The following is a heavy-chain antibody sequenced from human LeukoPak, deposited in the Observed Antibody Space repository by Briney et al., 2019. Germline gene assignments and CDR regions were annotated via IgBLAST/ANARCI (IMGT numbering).Heavy chain of an antibody. J-gene: IGHJ4*02. Sequence: ASVKVSCKASGYTFSNYGISWVRQAPGLGLEWMGWTSYNGNTNYAQEFPDRVTMTTDTSTTTAYMELRSLESDDTAVYYCARHSGSGWQALGYWGQGTLVTVSS. CDR2: TSYNGNT. D-gene: IGHD6-19*01. CDR3: ARHSGSGWQALGY. V-gene: IGHV1-18*04. CDR1: GYTFSNYG.